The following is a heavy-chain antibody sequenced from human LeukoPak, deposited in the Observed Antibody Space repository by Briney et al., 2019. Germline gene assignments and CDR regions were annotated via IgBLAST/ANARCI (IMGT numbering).Heavy chain of an antibody. CDR2: IIPIFGTA. V-gene: IGHV1-69*06. CDR3: ARVGVRYCSGGSCSWGGFDP. CDR1: GGTFSSYA. J-gene: IGHJ5*02. D-gene: IGHD2-15*01. Sequence: SVKVSCKASGGTFSSYAISWVRQAPGQGLEWMGGIIPIFGTANYAQKFQGRVMITADKSTSTAYMELSSLRSEDTAVYYCARVGVRYCSGGSCSWGGFDPWGQGTLVTVSS.